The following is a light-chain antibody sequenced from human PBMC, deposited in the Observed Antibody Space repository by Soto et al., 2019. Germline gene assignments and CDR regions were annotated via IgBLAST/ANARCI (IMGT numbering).Light chain of an antibody. J-gene: IGKJ5*01. CDR1: QSVSSSY. Sequence: EIVLTQSPATLSLSPGERATLSCGASQSVSSSYLAWYQQKPGLAPRLLIYDASSRATGIPDRFSASESETDFTLTISRLEPEDGAVYYCQQYGSSPTFGRGTRLEMK. V-gene: IGKV3D-20*01. CDR2: DAS. CDR3: QQYGSSPT.